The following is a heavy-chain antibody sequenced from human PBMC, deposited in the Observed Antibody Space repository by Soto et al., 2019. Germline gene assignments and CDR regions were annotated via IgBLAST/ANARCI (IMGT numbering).Heavy chain of an antibody. CDR3: ARDGQSCRGSNCSWYFQY. V-gene: IGHV4-59*01. D-gene: IGHD2-15*01. CDR2: VYYSWST. J-gene: IGHJ4*02. CDR1: GRSISFYY. Sequence: LSLTCTLSGRSISFYYWSWIRHPPGKGLEWIGYVYYSWSTTYNPSLKSRVTISADTSKNQFSLRLSSVTAADTAVYYCARDGQSCRGSNCSWYFQYWGQGAMVTVSS.